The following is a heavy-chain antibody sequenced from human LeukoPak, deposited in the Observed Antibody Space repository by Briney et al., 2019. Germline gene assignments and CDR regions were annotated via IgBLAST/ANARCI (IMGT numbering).Heavy chain of an antibody. CDR2: IYYSGST. Sequence: PSETLSLTCAVYGGSFSGYYWSWIRQPPGKGREWIGYIYYSGSTNYNPSLKSRVTISVDTSKNQFSLKLSSVTAADTAVYYCARGYGSGSYYMTPFDYWGQGTLVTVSS. D-gene: IGHD3-10*01. CDR1: GGSFSGYY. V-gene: IGHV4-59*01. J-gene: IGHJ4*02. CDR3: ARGYGSGSYYMTPFDY.